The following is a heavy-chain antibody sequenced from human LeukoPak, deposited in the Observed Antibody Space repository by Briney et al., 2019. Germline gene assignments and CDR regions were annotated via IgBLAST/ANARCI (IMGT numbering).Heavy chain of an antibody. D-gene: IGHD6-19*01. Sequence: GGSLRLSCAASGLTFKNFAMSWVRQAPGKGLEWLAITSGDEDSTHYADSVRGHFVISTDNSKNTLFLHMNSLRAEDTAVCYCTIDLMTGFSSGWHFGYWGQGTLVTVSS. V-gene: IGHV3-23*01. CDR3: TIDLMTGFSSGWHFGY. J-gene: IGHJ4*02. CDR2: TSGDEDST. CDR1: GLTFKNFA.